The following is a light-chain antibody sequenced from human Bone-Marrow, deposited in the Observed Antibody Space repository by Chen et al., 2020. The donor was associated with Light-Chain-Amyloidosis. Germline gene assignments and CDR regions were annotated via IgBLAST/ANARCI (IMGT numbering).Light chain of an antibody. Sequence: SSELTQPPSVSVSPGQTAKITCSGDDLPTKYAYGYQQKPGQAPVLVLQRDTARPSGISERFSGSSSGTTATLTISGVQAEDEADYHCQSADSSGTYEVIFGGGTKLTVL. CDR2: RDT. CDR1: DLPTKY. CDR3: QSADSSGTYEVI. V-gene: IGLV3-25*03. J-gene: IGLJ2*01.